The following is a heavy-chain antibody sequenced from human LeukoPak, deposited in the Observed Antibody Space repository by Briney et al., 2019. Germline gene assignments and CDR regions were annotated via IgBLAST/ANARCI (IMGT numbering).Heavy chain of an antibody. CDR2: INHSGST. J-gene: IGHJ5*02. CDR1: GGSFSGYY. CDR3: ARGPWKCSGGSCFYNWFDP. D-gene: IGHD2-15*01. Sequence: SETLPLTCAVYGGSFSGYYWSWIRQPPGKGLEWIGEINHSGSTNYNPSLKSRVTISVDTSKNQFSLKLSSVTAADTAVYYCARGPWKCSGGSCFYNWFDPWGQGTLVTVSS. V-gene: IGHV4-34*01.